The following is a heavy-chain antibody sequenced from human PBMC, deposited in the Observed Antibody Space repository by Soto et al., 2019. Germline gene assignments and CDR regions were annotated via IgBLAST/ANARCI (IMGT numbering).Heavy chain of an antibody. J-gene: IGHJ4*02. CDR1: GGSITTGGYS. CDR3: ARDAGEQRGLDF. D-gene: IGHD3-16*01. V-gene: IGHV4-31*03. CDR2: IYYSGST. Sequence: QVLLQESGPGLVKPSETLSLICLVSGGSITTGGYSWSWIRQHPGKGLDWIGNIYYSGSTSYNPSLKSRLTISVDTSKNQFSLKLTSVTAPDTAVYYCARDAGEQRGLDFRGQGTLVTVSS.